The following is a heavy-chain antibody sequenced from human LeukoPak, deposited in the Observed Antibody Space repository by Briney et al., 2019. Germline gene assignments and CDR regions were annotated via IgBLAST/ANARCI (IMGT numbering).Heavy chain of an antibody. V-gene: IGHV3-21*01. Sequence: GGSLRLSCAASGFTFSSYSMNWVRQAPGKGLEWVSSISSSSYIYYADSVKGRLTISRDNAKNSLYLQMNSLRAEDTAVYYCASSSIAARRAFDYWGQGTLVTVSS. J-gene: IGHJ4*02. CDR2: ISSSSYI. CDR3: ASSSIAARRAFDY. D-gene: IGHD6-6*01. CDR1: GFTFSSYS.